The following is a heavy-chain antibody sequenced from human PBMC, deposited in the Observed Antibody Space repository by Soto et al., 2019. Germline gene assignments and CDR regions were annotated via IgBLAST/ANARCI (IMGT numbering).Heavy chain of an antibody. J-gene: IGHJ4*02. D-gene: IGHD2-15*01. CDR1: GYTFTSYG. CDR3: AREVRTRGYCSGGSCYPFGY. CDR2: ISAYNGNT. V-gene: IGHV1-18*01. Sequence: ASVKVSCKASGYTFTSYGISWVRQAPGQGLEWMGWISAYNGNTNYAQKLQGRVTMTTDTSTSTAYMELRSLRSDDTAVYYCAREVRTRGYCSGGSCYPFGYWGQGTLVTV.